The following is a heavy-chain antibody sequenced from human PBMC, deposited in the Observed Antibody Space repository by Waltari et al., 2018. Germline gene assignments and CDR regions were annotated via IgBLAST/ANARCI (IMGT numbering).Heavy chain of an antibody. V-gene: IGHV3-48*04. Sequence: EVQVVESGGGLVHPGGSLRFPCAASGFPFSGFSMSWFRQSPGKGLAWLSFIGPGSTPIYYADSVKGRFTISTDNSRNSLYLQMNSLRTEDTAVYYCVRGWLENTFDIWGRGTLVTVSS. CDR1: GFPFSGFS. D-gene: IGHD5-12*01. J-gene: IGHJ3*02. CDR3: VRGWLENTFDI. CDR2: IGPGSTPI.